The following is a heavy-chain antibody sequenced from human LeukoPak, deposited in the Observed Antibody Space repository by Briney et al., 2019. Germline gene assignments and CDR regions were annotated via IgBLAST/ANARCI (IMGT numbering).Heavy chain of an antibody. Sequence: SETLSLTCTVSGGSISSYYWSWIRQPPGKGLEWIGYIYYSGSTNYNPSLKSRVTISVDTSKNQFSLKLSSVTAADTAVYYCARGQWLATGYWFDPWGQGTLVTVSS. CDR3: ARGQWLATGYWFDP. CDR2: IYYSGST. J-gene: IGHJ5*02. V-gene: IGHV4-59*08. D-gene: IGHD6-19*01. CDR1: GGSISSYY.